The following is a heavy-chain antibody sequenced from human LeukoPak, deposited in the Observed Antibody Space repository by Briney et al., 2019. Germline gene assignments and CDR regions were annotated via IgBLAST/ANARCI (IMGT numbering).Heavy chain of an antibody. CDR2: IKQDGSEK. Sequence: GGSLRLSCAASGFTFSSYWMSWVRQAPGKGLEWVANIKQDGSEKYYVDSVKGRFTISRDNAKNSLYLQMNSLRAEDTAVYYCARDGSYDFWSGLVVDYWGRGTLVTVSS. D-gene: IGHD3-3*01. CDR1: GFTFSSYW. CDR3: ARDGSYDFWSGLVVDY. V-gene: IGHV3-7*01. J-gene: IGHJ4*02.